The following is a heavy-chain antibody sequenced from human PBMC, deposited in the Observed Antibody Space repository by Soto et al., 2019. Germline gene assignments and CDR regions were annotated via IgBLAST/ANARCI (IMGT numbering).Heavy chain of an antibody. CDR3: ATEGTGTTYNWFDP. D-gene: IGHD1-1*01. Sequence: GASVKVSCKVSGYTLTELSMHWVRQAPGKGLEWMGGFDPEDGETIYAQKFQGRVTMTEGTSTDTAYMELSSLRSEDTAVYYCATEGTGTTYNWFDPWGQGTLVTVSS. V-gene: IGHV1-24*01. CDR2: FDPEDGET. J-gene: IGHJ5*02. CDR1: GYTLTELS.